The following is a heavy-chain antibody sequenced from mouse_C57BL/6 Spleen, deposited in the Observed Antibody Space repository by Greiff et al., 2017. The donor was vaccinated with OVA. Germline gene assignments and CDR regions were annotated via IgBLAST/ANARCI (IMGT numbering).Heavy chain of an antibody. J-gene: IGHJ2*01. V-gene: IGHV1-22*01. CDR1: GYTFTDYN. CDR3: ARYVNDNSNYGYFDY. CDR2: INPNNGGT. Sequence: VQLKESGPELVKPGASVKMSCKASGYTFTDYNMHWVKQSHGKSLEWIGYINPNNGGTRYNQKFTGKATLTVNKSSSTAYMVLHSLTSKDSAVYYCARYVNDNSNYGYFDYWGQGTTLTVSS. D-gene: IGHD2-5*01.